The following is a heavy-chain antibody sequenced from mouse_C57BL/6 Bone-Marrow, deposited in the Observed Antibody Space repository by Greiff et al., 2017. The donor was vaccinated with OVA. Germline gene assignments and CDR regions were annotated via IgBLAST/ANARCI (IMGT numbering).Heavy chain of an antibody. D-gene: IGHD3-1*01. V-gene: IGHV1-55*01. CDR3: ARRGLGDVAY. J-gene: IGHJ3*01. CDR1: GYTFTSYW. CDR2: IYPGSGCT. Sequence: QVQLQQPGAELVKPGASVKMSCKASGYTFTSYWITWVKQRPGQGLEWIGDIYPGSGCTNYNDKFKGKATLTVDTSSSTTYMQLSSLTSEDSRVYYCARRGLGDVAYWGQGTLVTVSA.